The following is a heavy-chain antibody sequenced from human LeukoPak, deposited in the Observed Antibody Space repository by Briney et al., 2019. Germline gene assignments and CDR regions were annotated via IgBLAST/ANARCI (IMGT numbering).Heavy chain of an antibody. D-gene: IGHD5-12*01. Sequence: ASVKVSCKASGCTFTGYYMHWVRQAPGQGLEWMGWISPNSGDTNYAQKFQGRVTMTRDTSIRTAYMELSGLRSDDTAVYYCAKNPYEYYFDYWGQGTLVTVSS. J-gene: IGHJ4*02. V-gene: IGHV1-2*02. CDR1: GCTFTGYY. CDR2: ISPNSGDT. CDR3: AKNPYEYYFDY.